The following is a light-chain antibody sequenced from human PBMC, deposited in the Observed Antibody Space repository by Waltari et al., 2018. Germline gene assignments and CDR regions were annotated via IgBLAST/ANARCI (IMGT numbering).Light chain of an antibody. CDR3: SSYTSSSSPVV. V-gene: IGLV2-14*01. CDR2: EVS. J-gene: IGLJ2*01. Sequence: QSALTQPASVSGSPGQSITISCTGTSSDVGGYNHVSWYQQHPGKAPKRIIYEVSNRPSGVSNRVSGSKSGNTASLTISGLQAEDEADYYCSSYTSSSSPVVFGGGTKLTVL. CDR1: SSDVGGYNH.